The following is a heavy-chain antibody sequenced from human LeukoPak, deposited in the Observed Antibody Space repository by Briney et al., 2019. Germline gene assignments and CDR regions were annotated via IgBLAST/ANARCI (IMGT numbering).Heavy chain of an antibody. V-gene: IGHV1-18*01. D-gene: IGHD6-13*01. CDR2: ISAYNGNT. Sequence: ASVKVSCKASSYTFTSYGISWVRQAPGQGLEWMGWISAYNGNTNYAQKLQGRVTMTTDTSTSTAYMELRSLRSDDTAVYYCARVAAAGSPAGYWGQGTLVTVSS. J-gene: IGHJ4*02. CDR1: SYTFTSYG. CDR3: ARVAAAGSPAGY.